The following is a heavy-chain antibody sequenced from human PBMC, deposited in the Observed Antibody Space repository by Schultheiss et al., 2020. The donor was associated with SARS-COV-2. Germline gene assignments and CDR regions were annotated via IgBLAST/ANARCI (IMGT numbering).Heavy chain of an antibody. CDR2: INAGNGNT. CDR1: GYTFTNYG. CDR3: ARARAEQHLPFSWGPIPHPTTWFDP. V-gene: IGHV1-18*01. D-gene: IGHD6-13*01. J-gene: IGHJ5*02. Sequence: ASVKVSCMTSGYTFTNYGISWVRQAPGQGLEWMGWINAGNGNTKYSQKFQGRVTITRDTSISTAYMELSRLRSDDTAVYYCARARAEQHLPFSWGPIPHPTTWFDPWGQGTLVTVSS.